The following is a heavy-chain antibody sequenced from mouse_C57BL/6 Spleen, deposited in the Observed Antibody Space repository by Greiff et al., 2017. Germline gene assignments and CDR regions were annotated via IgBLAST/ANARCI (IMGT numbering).Heavy chain of an antibody. V-gene: IGHV1-53*01. D-gene: IGHD2-5*01. CDR3: AYYSNYYYAMDY. CDR1: GYTFTSYW. J-gene: IGHJ4*01. CDR2: INPSNGGT. Sequence: QVQLQQPGTELVKPGASGKLSCKASGYTFTSYWMHWVKQRPGQGLEWIGNINPSNGGTNYNEKFKSKATLTVDKSSSTAYMQLSSLTSEDSAVYYCAYYSNYYYAMDYWGQGTSVTVSS.